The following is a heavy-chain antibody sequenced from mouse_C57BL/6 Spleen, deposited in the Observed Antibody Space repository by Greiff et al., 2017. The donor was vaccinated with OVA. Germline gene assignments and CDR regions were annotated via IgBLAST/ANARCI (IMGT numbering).Heavy chain of an antibody. Sequence: EVQLQQSGPELVKPGASVKIPCKASGYTFTDYNMDWVKQSHGKSLEWIGDINPNNGGTIYNQKFKGKATLTVDKSSSTAYMELRSLTSEDTAVYYCARGGLDYYGSSYDFDYWGQGTTLTVSS. CDR2: INPNNGGT. D-gene: IGHD1-1*01. V-gene: IGHV1-18*01. J-gene: IGHJ2*01. CDR3: ARGGLDYYGSSYDFDY. CDR1: GYTFTDYN.